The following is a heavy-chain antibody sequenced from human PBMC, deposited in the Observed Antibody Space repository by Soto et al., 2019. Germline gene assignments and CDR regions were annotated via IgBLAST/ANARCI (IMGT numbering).Heavy chain of an antibody. V-gene: IGHV4-59*08. CDR1: GDSISSYY. CDR3: ARHASHSGWYGDAFDI. D-gene: IGHD6-19*01. J-gene: IGHJ3*02. CDR2: IYYSGST. Sequence: QVQLQESGPGLVKPSETLSLTCTVSGDSISSYYWSWIRQPPGKGLEWIGYIYYSGSTNYNPSLKSRVTITVDMSKNQFSLKLSSVTAADTAVYYGARHASHSGWYGDAFDIWGQGTMVTVSS.